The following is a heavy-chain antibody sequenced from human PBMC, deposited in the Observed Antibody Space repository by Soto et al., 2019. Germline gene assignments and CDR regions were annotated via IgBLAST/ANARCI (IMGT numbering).Heavy chain of an antibody. V-gene: IGHV4-39*01. Sequence: SETLSLTCTVTGDSINSRSYYWGWIRQPPGKGLEWIGSIYYSGRTYNNPSLRSRVSMSIDTSKDQFSLKLKSVTAADTAVYYCARGRKYYDFWSGYSHPRYYFNYWGQGTLVTVSP. CDR1: GDSINSRSYY. CDR3: ARGRKYYDFWSGYSHPRYYFNY. J-gene: IGHJ4*02. CDR2: IYYSGRT. D-gene: IGHD3-3*01.